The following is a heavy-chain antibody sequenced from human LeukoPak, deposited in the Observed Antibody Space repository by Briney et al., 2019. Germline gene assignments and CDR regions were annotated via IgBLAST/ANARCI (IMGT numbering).Heavy chain of an antibody. J-gene: IGHJ4*02. CDR1: GVTFSYYY. V-gene: IGHV3-22*01. D-gene: IGHD6-19*01. CDR3: SRDPEWLDQTTPEMSFDY. Sequence: GGSLRLSCAASGVTFSYYYMSGVRQAPGKGREWVGFIRNKANGGTTEETTSVKGRCTSSRDDSKRITYLQRKSLKTEDTAVYYCSRDPEWLDQTTPEMSFDYWGQGTLVTVSS. CDR2: IRNKANGGTT.